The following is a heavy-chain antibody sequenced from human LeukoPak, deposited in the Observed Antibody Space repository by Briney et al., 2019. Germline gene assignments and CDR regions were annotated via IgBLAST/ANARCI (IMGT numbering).Heavy chain of an antibody. J-gene: IGHJ4*02. CDR2: ISGSGGST. D-gene: IGHD3-22*01. CDR3: AKGGVITTSPRFGY. Sequence: GGSLRLSCAASGFTFSSYAMSWVRQAPGKGLEWVSAISGSGGSTYYADSVKGLFTISRDNSKNTLYLQMNSLRAEDTAVYYCAKGGVITTSPRFGYWGQGTLVTVSS. CDR1: GFTFSSYA. V-gene: IGHV3-23*01.